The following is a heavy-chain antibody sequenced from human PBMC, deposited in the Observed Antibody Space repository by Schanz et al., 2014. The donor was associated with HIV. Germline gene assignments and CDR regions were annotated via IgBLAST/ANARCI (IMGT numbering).Heavy chain of an antibody. Sequence: QVQLVESGGGVVQPGRSLRLSCAASRFTFSSNAMHWVRQAPGKGLEWVAVISYDGSNKYYADSVKGRFTISRDNSKNTLYLQMNSLRAEDTAVYYCARGGIWEWDQPDFDYWGQGTLVTVSS. CDR1: RFTFSSNA. CDR3: ARGGIWEWDQPDFDY. V-gene: IGHV3-30-3*01. J-gene: IGHJ4*02. CDR2: ISYDGSNK. D-gene: IGHD2-15*01.